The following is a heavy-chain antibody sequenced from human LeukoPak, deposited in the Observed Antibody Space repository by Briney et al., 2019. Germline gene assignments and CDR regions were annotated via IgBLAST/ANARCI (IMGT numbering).Heavy chain of an antibody. V-gene: IGHV1-69*06. CDR3: ARDDCSGGSCYKRDYYYYMDV. J-gene: IGHJ6*03. D-gene: IGHD2-15*01. Sequence: ASVKVSCKAPGGTFSSYAISWVRQAPGQGFEWMGGIIPIFGTANYAQKFQGRVTITADKSTSTAYMELSSLRSEDTAVYYCARDDCSGGSCYKRDYYYYMDVWGKGTTVTVSS. CDR1: GGTFSSYA. CDR2: IIPIFGTA.